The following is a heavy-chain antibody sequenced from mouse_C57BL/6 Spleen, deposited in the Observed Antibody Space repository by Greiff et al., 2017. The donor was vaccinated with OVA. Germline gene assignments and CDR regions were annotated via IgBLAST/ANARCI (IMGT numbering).Heavy chain of an antibody. CDR1: GYTFTSYW. Sequence: VQLQQPGAELVKPGASVKLSCKASGYTFTSYWMHWVKQRPGQCLEWIGMIHPNSGSTNYNEKFKSKATMTVDKSSSTAYMQLSSLTSEDSAVYYCARGGFITTVVAFDYWGQGTTLTVSS. J-gene: IGHJ2*01. D-gene: IGHD1-1*01. V-gene: IGHV1-64*01. CDR3: ARGGFITTVVAFDY. CDR2: IHPNSGST.